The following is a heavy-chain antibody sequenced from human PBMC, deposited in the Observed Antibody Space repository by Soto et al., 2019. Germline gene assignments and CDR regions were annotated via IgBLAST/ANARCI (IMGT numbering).Heavy chain of an antibody. V-gene: IGHV4-34*01. D-gene: IGHD6-6*01. CDR3: ARGQAARRHYFDY. CDR1: GGSFSGYY. CDR2: INHSGST. Sequence: SETLSLTCAVYGGSFSGYYWSWIRQPPGKGLEWIGEINHSGSTNYNPSLKSRVTISVATSKNQFSLKLSSVTAADTAVYYCARGQAARRHYFDYWGQGTLVTVSS. J-gene: IGHJ4*02.